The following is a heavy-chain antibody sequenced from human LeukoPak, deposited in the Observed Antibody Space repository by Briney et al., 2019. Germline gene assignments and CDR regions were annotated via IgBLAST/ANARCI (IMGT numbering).Heavy chain of an antibody. J-gene: IGHJ4*02. V-gene: IGHV1-69*05. D-gene: IGHD3-22*01. CDR2: IIPIFGTA. Sequence: GASVKVSCKASGGTFSSYAISWVRQAPGQGLEWMGRIIPIFGTANYAQKFQGRVTITTDKSTRTAYMELSSLRSDDTAVYYCARDRRRYYYDSSGYYGFDYWGQGTLVTVSS. CDR1: GGTFSSYA. CDR3: ARDRRRYYYDSSGYYGFDY.